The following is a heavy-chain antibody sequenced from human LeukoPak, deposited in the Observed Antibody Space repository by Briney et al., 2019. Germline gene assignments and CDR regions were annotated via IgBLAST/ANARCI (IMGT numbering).Heavy chain of an antibody. D-gene: IGHD6-13*01. CDR2: IKEDGSVI. Sequence: GGSLRLSCVASGFTFSIYWMSWIRQAPGRGPEWLAIIKEDGSVIWDVESVRGRFTISRDNAKNSVYQEMNSLRAEDTAVYYCARGSGRQQLEQNYWGQGNLVTVSS. CDR3: ARGSGRQQLEQNY. J-gene: IGHJ4*02. CDR1: GFTFSIYW. V-gene: IGHV3-7*01.